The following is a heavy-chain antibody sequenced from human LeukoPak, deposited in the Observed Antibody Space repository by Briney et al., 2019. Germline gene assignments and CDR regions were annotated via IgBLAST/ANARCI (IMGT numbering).Heavy chain of an antibody. CDR3: AKMSPRYCSSTSCYDRNDAFDI. Sequence: GGSLRLSCAASGFTFSSYGMHWVRQAPGKGLEWVAFIRYDGSNKYYADSVKGRFTISRDNSKNTLYLQMNSLRAEDTAVYYCAKMSPRYCSSTSCYDRNDAFDIWGQGTMVTVSS. D-gene: IGHD2-2*01. CDR2: IRYDGSNK. J-gene: IGHJ3*02. CDR1: GFTFSSYG. V-gene: IGHV3-30*02.